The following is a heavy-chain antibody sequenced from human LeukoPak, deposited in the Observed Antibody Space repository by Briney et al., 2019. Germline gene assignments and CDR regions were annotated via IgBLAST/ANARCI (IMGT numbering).Heavy chain of an antibody. CDR2: IYYSGST. J-gene: IGHJ4*02. D-gene: IGHD2/OR15-2a*01. CDR1: SGSISDYY. V-gene: IGHV4-59*01. Sequence: PSETLSLTCTVSSGSISDYYWSWIRQPPGKGLEWIGYIYYSGSTNYNPSLKSRVTILVDMSKNQFPLKMSSVTAADTAVYYCARELKVGNTGYYFDYWGQGTLVTVSS. CDR3: ARELKVGNTGYYFDY.